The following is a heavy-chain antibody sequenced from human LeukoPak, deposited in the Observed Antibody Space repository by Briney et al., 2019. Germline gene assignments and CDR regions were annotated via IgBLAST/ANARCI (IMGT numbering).Heavy chain of an antibody. J-gene: IGHJ4*02. CDR1: GFTFSNYA. CDR3: AKGTGDEGYYFDY. D-gene: IGHD7-27*01. Sequence: GGSLRLSCAASGFTFSNYAMNWVRQAPGKGLEWVSGIRVSYNTYYADSVKGRFTISRDNSDNTLYLQMSGLRADDTAVYYCAKGTGDEGYYFDYWGQGTLVTVSS. CDR2: IRVSYNT. V-gene: IGHV3-23*01.